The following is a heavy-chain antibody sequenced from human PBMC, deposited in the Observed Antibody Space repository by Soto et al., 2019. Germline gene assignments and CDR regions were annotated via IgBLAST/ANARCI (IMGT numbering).Heavy chain of an antibody. CDR3: AKDFGEEYYDFWSGYSPDWYLDL. D-gene: IGHD3-3*01. CDR2: ISGSGGST. Sequence: GGSLRLSCAASGFTFSSYAMSWVRQAPGKGLEWVSAISGSGGSTYYADSVRGRFTISRDNSKNTLYLQMNSLRAEDTAVYYCAKDFGEEYYDFWSGYSPDWYLDLWGRGTLVTVSS. CDR1: GFTFSSYA. J-gene: IGHJ2*01. V-gene: IGHV3-23*01.